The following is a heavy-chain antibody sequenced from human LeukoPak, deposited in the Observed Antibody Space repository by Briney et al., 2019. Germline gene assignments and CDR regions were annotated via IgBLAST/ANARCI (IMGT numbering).Heavy chain of an antibody. CDR1: GGSISSYY. CDR3: ARDVGYYDFWSGYYFDY. CDR2: IYTSGST. J-gene: IGHJ4*02. D-gene: IGHD3-3*01. V-gene: IGHV4-4*07. Sequence: SETLSLTCTVSGGSISSYYWSWIRQPAGRGLEWIGRIYTSGSTNYNPSLKSRVTMSVDTSKNQFSLKLSSVTAADTAVYYCARDVGYYDFWSGYYFDYWGQGTLVTVSS.